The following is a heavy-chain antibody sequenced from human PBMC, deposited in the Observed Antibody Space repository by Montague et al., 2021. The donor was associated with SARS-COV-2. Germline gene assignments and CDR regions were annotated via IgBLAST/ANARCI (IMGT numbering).Heavy chain of an antibody. Sequence: SLRLSCAASGFTVSSNYMSWVRQAPGKGLEWVSVIYSGGSTYYADSVTGRSTISRNNSKNTPYLQMTSLRAEDTTVHYCAREQWLSSEVVTPEGYYYGMDCWGQGTQVTVSS. D-gene: IGHD4-23*01. CDR3: AREQWLSSEVVTPEGYYYGMDC. V-gene: IGHV3-66*01. J-gene: IGHJ6*02. CDR1: GFTVSSNY. CDR2: IYSGGST.